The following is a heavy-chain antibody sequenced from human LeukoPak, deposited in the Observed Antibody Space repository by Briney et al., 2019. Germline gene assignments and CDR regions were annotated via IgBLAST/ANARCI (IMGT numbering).Heavy chain of an antibody. CDR3: AKDRALAAYFDY. V-gene: IGHV3-33*03. D-gene: IGHD1-26*01. CDR2: IWSDGYNR. Sequence: PGGSLRLSCVASGFTFSTFGMHWVRQAPGKGLEWVAVIWSDGYNRYYADSVKGRFTISRDNSKNSLYLQMNSLRTEDTALYYCAKDRALAAYFDYWGQGTLVTVSS. CDR1: GFTFSTFG. J-gene: IGHJ4*02.